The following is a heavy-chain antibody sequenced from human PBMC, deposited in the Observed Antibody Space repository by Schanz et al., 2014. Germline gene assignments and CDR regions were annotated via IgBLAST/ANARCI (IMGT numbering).Heavy chain of an antibody. J-gene: IGHJ4*02. CDR1: GFPFSDFY. V-gene: IGHV3-11*06. CDR3: ASMSDSGSFDS. CDR2: ISGESYYI. D-gene: IGHD1-26*01. Sequence: HVQLVDSGGGLVKPGGSLRLSCAASGFPFSDFYMTWIRQAPGKGLEWVSYISGESYYITYADSVKGRFTISRDNAKNSLYLQMNSLRAEDTAVYYCASMSDSGSFDSWGQGTLVTVSS.